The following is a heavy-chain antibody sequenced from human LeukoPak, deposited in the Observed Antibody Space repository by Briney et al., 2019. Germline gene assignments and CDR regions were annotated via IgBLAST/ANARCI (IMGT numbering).Heavy chain of an antibody. CDR2: ILSDGTSE. Sequence: GGSLRLSCAASGFTFSSYGMHWVRQAPGKGLEWVAVILSDGTSEYYADSVKGRFTISRDNSKNTLYLQMNSLRGEDTAVYCCTRGQVSSGGDYTPPNLDYWGQGALVTVSS. CDR3: TRGQVSSGGDYTPPNLDY. J-gene: IGHJ4*02. V-gene: IGHV3-30*19. CDR1: GFTFSSYG. D-gene: IGHD3-3*01.